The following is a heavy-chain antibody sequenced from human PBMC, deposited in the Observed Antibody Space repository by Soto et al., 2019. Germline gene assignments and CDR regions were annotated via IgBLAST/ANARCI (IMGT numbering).Heavy chain of an antibody. J-gene: IGHJ4*02. V-gene: IGHV3-73*01. CDR1: GLNFRGSA. D-gene: IGHD6-13*01. CDR3: TRHSSVWSPLDN. Sequence: GGSLRLSCAASGLNFRGSAIHWVRQASGKGLEWVGRIKSKANNYATTYGASVKGRFTISRDDSEHTAYLEMNSLKTEDTAVYYCTRHSSVWSPLDNWGQGTVVTVSS. CDR2: IKSKANNYAT.